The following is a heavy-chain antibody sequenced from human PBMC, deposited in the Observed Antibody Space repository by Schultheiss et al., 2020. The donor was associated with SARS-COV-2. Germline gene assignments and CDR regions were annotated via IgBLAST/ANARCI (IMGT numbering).Heavy chain of an antibody. CDR2: ISSSDSYI. CDR1: GFTFSSYN. V-gene: IGHV3-21*04. J-gene: IGHJ4*02. Sequence: GGSLRLSCAASGFTFSSYNMNWVRQAPGKGLEWVSSISSSDSYIYYADSVKGRFTISRENAKNSLYLQMNSLRAEDTAVYYCARDGGSSCWGQGTLVTVSS. D-gene: IGHD6-13*01. CDR3: ARDGGSSC.